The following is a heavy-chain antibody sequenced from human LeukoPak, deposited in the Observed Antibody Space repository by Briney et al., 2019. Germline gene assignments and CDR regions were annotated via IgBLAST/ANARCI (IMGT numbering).Heavy chain of an antibody. V-gene: IGHV1-46*04. D-gene: IGHD1-1*01. CDR2: INPSGGST. Sequence: GASVKVSCKASGYTFTAYHIHWVRQAPGQGLAWMGMINPSGGSTSYAQKLEGRVTMTRDRSTSTVYTELSSLRSEDTAVYFCARSVVGVHAGYFDYWGQGTLVTVSS. CDR1: GYTFTAYH. CDR3: ARSVVGVHAGYFDY. J-gene: IGHJ4*02.